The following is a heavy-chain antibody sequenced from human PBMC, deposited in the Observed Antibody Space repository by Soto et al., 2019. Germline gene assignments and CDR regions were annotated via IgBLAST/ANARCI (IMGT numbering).Heavy chain of an antibody. CDR3: ASAREKDIVVGPASIRYYYYYGMDV. D-gene: IGHD2-2*02. Sequence: SEPLSLTCTVPGGSISSSYWSWIRQPAGKGLEWIGRIYTSGSTTYTTYRKSRVTMSVDTSKNQFSLKLSSVTAADTAVYDSASAREKDIVVGPASIRYYYYYGMDVWGQGTTVTVSS. J-gene: IGHJ6*02. CDR1: GGSISSSY. V-gene: IGHV4-4*07. CDR2: IYTSGST.